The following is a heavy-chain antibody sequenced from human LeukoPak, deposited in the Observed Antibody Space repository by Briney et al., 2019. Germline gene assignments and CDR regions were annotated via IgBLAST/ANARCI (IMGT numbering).Heavy chain of an antibody. CDR1: GGSITRYY. Sequence: SETLSLTCSVFGGSITRYYWSWIRQPPGKGLEWIGYTHYSGGTNYNPSLKSRVIISVDTSKDQLSLKLSSVTAADTAVYYCARDLDNSGWYVFDYWGQGNLVTVSS. CDR2: THYSGGT. J-gene: IGHJ4*02. D-gene: IGHD6-19*01. V-gene: IGHV4-59*01. CDR3: ARDLDNSGWYVFDY.